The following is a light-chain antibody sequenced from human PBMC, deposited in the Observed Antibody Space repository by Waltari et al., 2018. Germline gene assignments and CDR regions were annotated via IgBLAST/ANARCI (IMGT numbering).Light chain of an antibody. J-gene: IGKJ4*01. Sequence: EIVFTQSPATLSLSLGERSTLSCRASQSVSSYLAWYQQIPGQAPRLLIYNASNRPTGFLARFSGSGSGPDVTLPISSLDLDDFAVYYCQQRSNSLTLGGGTKVE. CDR1: QSVSSY. CDR2: NAS. CDR3: QQRSNSLT. V-gene: IGKV3-11*01.